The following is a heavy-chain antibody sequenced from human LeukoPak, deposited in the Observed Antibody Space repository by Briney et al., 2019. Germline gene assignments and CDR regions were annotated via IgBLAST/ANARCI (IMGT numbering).Heavy chain of an antibody. CDR3: ARDSILDYGDPLDY. D-gene: IGHD4-17*01. Sequence: GGSLRLSCAASGFTFSSYAMHWVRQAPGKGLEWVSSISTGSSYIYYADSVKGRFTISRDNAKNSLYLQMNSLRAEDTVVYYCARDSILDYGDPLDYWGQGTLITVSS. CDR1: GFTFSSYA. CDR2: ISTGSSYI. V-gene: IGHV3-21*01. J-gene: IGHJ4*02.